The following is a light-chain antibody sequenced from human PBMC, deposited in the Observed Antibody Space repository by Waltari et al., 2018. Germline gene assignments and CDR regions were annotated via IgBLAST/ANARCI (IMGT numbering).Light chain of an antibody. CDR1: QSVGTNY. J-gene: IGKJ1*01. CDR2: GTS. CDR3: QQFGSSPWT. Sequence: EIVLTQSPGTLSLSPEERATLSCRPSQSVGTNYLAWYQQKPGQAPRLLIYGTSSRATGIPDRFSGSGYGTDFTLTISRLEPEDFAVYYCQQFGSSPWTFGHGTKVEIK. V-gene: IGKV3-20*01.